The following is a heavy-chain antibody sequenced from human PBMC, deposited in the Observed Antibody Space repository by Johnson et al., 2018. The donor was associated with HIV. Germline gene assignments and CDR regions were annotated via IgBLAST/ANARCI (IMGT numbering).Heavy chain of an antibody. J-gene: IGHJ3*02. Sequence: QVQLVESGGGVVQPGGSLRLSCAASGFTFSSYGMHWVRQAPGKGLEWVALISVDGNNEYYTDSVKGRFTISRDNSKNTLYVQMNSLRAEDTAVYYCAKEGEAFDIWGQGTMVTVSS. CDR3: AKEGEAFDI. V-gene: IGHV3-33*05. CDR1: GFTFSSYG. D-gene: IGHD3-16*01. CDR2: ISVDGNNE.